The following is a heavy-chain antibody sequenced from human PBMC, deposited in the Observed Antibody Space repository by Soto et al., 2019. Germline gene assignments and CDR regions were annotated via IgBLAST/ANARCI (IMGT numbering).Heavy chain of an antibody. V-gene: IGHV1-18*04. CDR2: ISPHNGNT. CDR3: ARDYSVGWYLDD. CDR1: GYTFTCSG. Sequence: ASVKVTRKDSGYTFTCSGSSCVRQAPGQGLEWMGWISPHNGNTHYAQTVQGRVAMTTDTSTSTAYMELRSLRSDDTAVYYCARDYSVGWYLDDWGQGSLVTFSS. D-gene: IGHD1-26*01. J-gene: IGHJ4*02.